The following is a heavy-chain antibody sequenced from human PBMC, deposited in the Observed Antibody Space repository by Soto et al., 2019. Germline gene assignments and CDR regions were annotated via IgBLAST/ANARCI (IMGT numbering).Heavy chain of an antibody. D-gene: IGHD2-2*03. V-gene: IGHV4-61*03. CDR2: IYYSGNT. Sequence: TSETLSLTCTVSGGSISSGDYYWSWIRQPPGKGLEWIGYIYYSGNTKYSPSLKSRVTMSVDTSKNHFSLKLISVTTADTAVYFCAREGNLGRWIQPLDSWGQGTLVTVSS. J-gene: IGHJ4*02. CDR3: AREGNLGRWIQPLDS. CDR1: GGSISSGDYY.